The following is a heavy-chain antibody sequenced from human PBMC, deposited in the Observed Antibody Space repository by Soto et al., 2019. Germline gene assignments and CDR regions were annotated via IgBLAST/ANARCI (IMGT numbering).Heavy chain of an antibody. Sequence: GPTLVNPTETLTLTCTVSGFSLSNARMGVSWIRQPPGKALEWLAHIFSNDEKSYSTSLKSRLTISKDTSKSQVVLTMTNMDPVDTATYYCARTYDFWSGYYMFDYWGQGTLVTVSS. CDR3: ARTYDFWSGYYMFDY. J-gene: IGHJ4*02. CDR2: IFSNDEK. D-gene: IGHD3-3*01. CDR1: GFSLSNARMG. V-gene: IGHV2-26*01.